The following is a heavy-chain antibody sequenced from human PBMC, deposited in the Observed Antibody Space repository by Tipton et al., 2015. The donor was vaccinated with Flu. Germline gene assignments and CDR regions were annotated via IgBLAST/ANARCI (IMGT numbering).Heavy chain of an antibody. Sequence: LRLSCTVSGGSLSSYFWSWIRQPPGKGLEWIGYIYYTGSTNYNPSLKSRVTISLDTSKNQLSLRLSSVTAADTAVYYCARDKKMDGAYYHYYGMEVWGQGTTVTVSS. CDR2: IYYTGST. CDR1: GGSLSSYF. D-gene: IGHD2-2*03. J-gene: IGHJ6*02. CDR3: ARDKKMDGAYYHYYGMEV. V-gene: IGHV4-59*01.